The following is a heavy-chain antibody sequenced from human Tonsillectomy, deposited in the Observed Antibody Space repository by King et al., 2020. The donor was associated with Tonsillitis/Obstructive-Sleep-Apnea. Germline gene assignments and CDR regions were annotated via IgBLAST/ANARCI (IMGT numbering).Heavy chain of an antibody. Sequence: QLVQSGAEVKKPGESLKISCKASGYRFTGYWIGWVRQMPGKGLEWMGIIYPGDSHTRYSPSFQGQVTISADKSISTAYLQWSSLKASDTAMYYCARRGYCAGDTCNNWFDPWGQGTLVTVSS. CDR1: GYRFTGYW. V-gene: IGHV5-51*03. CDR2: IYPGDSHT. D-gene: IGHD2-21*01. J-gene: IGHJ5*02. CDR3: ARRGYCAGDTCNNWFDP.